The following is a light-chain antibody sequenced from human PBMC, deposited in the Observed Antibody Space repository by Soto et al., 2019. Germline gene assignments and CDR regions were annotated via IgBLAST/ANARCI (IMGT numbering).Light chain of an antibody. J-gene: IGKJ1*01. V-gene: IGKV2-28*01. CDR2: LGS. CDR1: QSLLHSNGYNY. CDR3: MQALQAPLT. Sequence: DIVMTQSPLSLPVTPGEPASISCRSSQSLLHSNGYNYLDWYLQKPGQSPQLLIYLGSNRASGVPDRFSGSGSGPDFALKISRVEAEDVGLYYCMQALQAPLTFGQGTKVEIK.